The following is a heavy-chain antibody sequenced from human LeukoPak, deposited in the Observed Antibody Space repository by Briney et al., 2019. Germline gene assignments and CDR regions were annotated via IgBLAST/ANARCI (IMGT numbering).Heavy chain of an antibody. V-gene: IGHV1-69*04. CDR1: GGTFSSYA. CDR3: ARGALPRNYDFLDDAFDI. CDR2: IIPILGIA. D-gene: IGHD3-3*01. J-gene: IGHJ3*02. Sequence: GSSVKVSCKASGGTFSSYAISWVRQAPGQGLEWMGRIIPILGIANYAQKFQGRVTITADKSTSTAYMELSSLRSEDTAVYYCARGALPRNYDFLDDAFDIWGQGTMVTVSS.